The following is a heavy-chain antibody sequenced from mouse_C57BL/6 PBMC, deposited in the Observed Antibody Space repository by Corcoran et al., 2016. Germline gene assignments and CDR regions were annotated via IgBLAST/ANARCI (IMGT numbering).Heavy chain of an antibody. Sequence: EVQLQQSGPELVKPGASVKISCKASGYTFTDYYMNWVKQSHGKSLEWIGDINPNNGGTSYNQKFKGKATLTEDKSSSTAYMELRSLTSEDSAVYYCARRDGYDVGPYAMDYWGQGTSVTVSS. CDR1: GYTFTDYY. J-gene: IGHJ4*01. D-gene: IGHD2-2*01. CDR2: INPNNGGT. CDR3: ARRDGYDVGPYAMDY. V-gene: IGHV1-26*01.